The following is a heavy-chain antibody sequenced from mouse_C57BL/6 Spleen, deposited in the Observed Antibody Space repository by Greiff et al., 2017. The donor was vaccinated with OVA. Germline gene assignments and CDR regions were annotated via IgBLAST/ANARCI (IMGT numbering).Heavy chain of an antibody. Sequence: QVQLQQSGPELVKPGASVKISCKASGYAFSRSWMNWVKQRPGKGLEWIGRIYPGDGDTNYNGKFKGKATLTADKSSSTAYMQLSSLTSEDSAVXFCANYSNEGCAMDYWGQGTSVTVAS. CDR1: GYAFSRSW. J-gene: IGHJ4*01. V-gene: IGHV1-82*01. CDR2: IYPGDGDT. D-gene: IGHD2-5*01. CDR3: ANYSNEGCAMDY.